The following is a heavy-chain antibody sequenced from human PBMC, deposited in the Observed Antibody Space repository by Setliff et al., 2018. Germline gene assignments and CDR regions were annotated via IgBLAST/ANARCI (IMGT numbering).Heavy chain of an antibody. CDR3: ARAHSSTLSVHDY. Sequence: NPSETLSLTCAVYGGSFSTYYWIWIRQPPGKGLEWIGEINHSGSTNYNPSLKSRVTISVDTSKNTLYLQMNSLRAEDTAVYYCARAHSSTLSVHDYWGQGTLVTVSS. CDR1: GGSFSTYY. J-gene: IGHJ4*02. V-gene: IGHV4-34*01. D-gene: IGHD2-2*01. CDR2: INHSGST.